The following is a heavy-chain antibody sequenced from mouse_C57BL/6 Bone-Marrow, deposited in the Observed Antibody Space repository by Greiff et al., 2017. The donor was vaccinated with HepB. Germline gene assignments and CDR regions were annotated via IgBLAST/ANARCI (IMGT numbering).Heavy chain of an antibody. CDR1: GFTFSDYY. Sequence: EVHLVESGGGLVQPGGSLKLSCAASGFTFSDYYMYWVRQTPEKRLEWVAYISNGGCSTYYPDTVKGRFTISRDNAKNTLYLQMSRLKSEDTAMYYCARPSYDDYGRGFAYWGQGTLVTVSA. CDR3: ARPSYDDYGRGFAY. V-gene: IGHV5-12*01. D-gene: IGHD2-4*01. CDR2: ISNGGCST. J-gene: IGHJ3*01.